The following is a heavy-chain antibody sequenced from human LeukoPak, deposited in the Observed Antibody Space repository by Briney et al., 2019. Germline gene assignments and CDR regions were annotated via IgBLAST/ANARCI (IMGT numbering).Heavy chain of an antibody. CDR1: GFTFSDYY. V-gene: IGHV3-11*01. CDR2: ISSSGSTI. Sequence: GGSLRLSCAASGFTFSDYYMSWIRQVPGKGLEWVSYISSSGSTIYYADSVKGRFTISRDNAKNSLYLQMNSLRAEDTAVYYCASSRTGSYYSVSDYWGQGTLVTVSS. CDR3: ASSRTGSYYSVSDY. D-gene: IGHD1-26*01. J-gene: IGHJ4*02.